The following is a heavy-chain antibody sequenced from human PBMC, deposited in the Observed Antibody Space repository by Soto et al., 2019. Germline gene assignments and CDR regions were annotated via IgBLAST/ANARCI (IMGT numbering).Heavy chain of an antibody. CDR1: GVSILSPAYC. V-gene: IGHV4-30-4*01. CDR2: IYDGGTT. CDR3: ARGPSGDKVDY. J-gene: IGHJ4*02. D-gene: IGHD7-27*01. Sequence: PSETLSLTCTVSGVSILSPAYCWSWIRQSPDKGLEWIGHIYDGGTTYSSPSLKGRATISADTSETQFSLKLNSVSAADTAVYYCARGPSGDKVDYWGQG.